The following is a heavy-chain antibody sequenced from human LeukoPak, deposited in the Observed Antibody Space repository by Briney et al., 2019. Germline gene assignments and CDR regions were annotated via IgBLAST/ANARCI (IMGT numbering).Heavy chain of an antibody. Sequence: GGSLRLSCAASGFTFSSYAMSWVRQAPGKGLEWVSAISGSGGSTYYADSVKGRFTISRDNSKNTLYLQMNSLRAEETAVHYCAKVCGDYVFGFGYWGQGTLVTVSS. V-gene: IGHV3-23*01. CDR3: AKVCGDYVFGFGY. D-gene: IGHD4-17*01. J-gene: IGHJ4*02. CDR1: GFTFSSYA. CDR2: ISGSGGST.